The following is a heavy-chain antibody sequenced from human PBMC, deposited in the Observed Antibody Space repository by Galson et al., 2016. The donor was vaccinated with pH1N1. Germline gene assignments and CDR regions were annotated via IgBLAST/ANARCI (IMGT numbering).Heavy chain of an antibody. CDR3: TRHRAFGDYGGASDI. CDR1: GFTFSRYW. V-gene: IGHV3-74*01. Sequence: SLRLSCAASGFTFSRYWMHWVRQGPGKGLVWVSRINSDGSSRSHADSVGGRFTISRDNAKKTLYLQMNSLRAEDTGVYYCTRHRAFGDYGGASDIWGQGTMVTVSS. J-gene: IGHJ3*02. D-gene: IGHD4/OR15-4a*01. CDR2: INSDGSSR.